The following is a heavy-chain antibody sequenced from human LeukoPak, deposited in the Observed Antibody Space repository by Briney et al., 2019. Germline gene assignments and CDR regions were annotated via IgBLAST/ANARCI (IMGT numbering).Heavy chain of an antibody. CDR3: TRETSSRYFDY. J-gene: IGHJ4*02. CDR2: MNPNSGRT. CDR1: GYTLTSYD. Sequence: ASVKVSCKASGYTLTSYDINWVRQATGRGLEWMGWMNPNSGRTGYAQNFQGRITITRNTSISTAYMELSSLRSEDTAVYYCTRETSSRYFDYWGQGTLVTVSS. V-gene: IGHV1-8*01.